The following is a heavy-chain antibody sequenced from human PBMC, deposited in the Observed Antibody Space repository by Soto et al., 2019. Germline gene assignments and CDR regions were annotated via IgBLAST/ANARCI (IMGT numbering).Heavy chain of an antibody. CDR2: ISYDGSNK. D-gene: IGHD3-16*02. J-gene: IGHJ6*02. Sequence: GSLRLSCAASGFTFSSYAMHWVRQAPGKGLEWVAVISYDGSNKYYADSVKGRFTISRDNSKNTLYLQMNSLRAEDTAVYYCARDIPPDDYVWGSYRTYYYYYGMDVWGQGTTVTVSS. CDR3: ARDIPPDDYVWGSYRTYYYYYGMDV. CDR1: GFTFSSYA. V-gene: IGHV3-30-3*01.